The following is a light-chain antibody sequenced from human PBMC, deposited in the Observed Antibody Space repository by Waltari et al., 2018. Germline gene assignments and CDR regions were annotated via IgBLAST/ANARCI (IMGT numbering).Light chain of an antibody. CDR3: HQYNNWPPWT. CDR2: GAS. V-gene: IGKV3-15*01. Sequence: EIVMTQSPATLAVSPGERATLSCRASQSVDSNLAWYQHKPGQAPRLLIYGASTRATGIPARFSGSGSGTEFTLTISSLQSEDFALYYCHQYNNWPPWTFGQGTKVEVK. CDR1: QSVDSN. J-gene: IGKJ1*01.